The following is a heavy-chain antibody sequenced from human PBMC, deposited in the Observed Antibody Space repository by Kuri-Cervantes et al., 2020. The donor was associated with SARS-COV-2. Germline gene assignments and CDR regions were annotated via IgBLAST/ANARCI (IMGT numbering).Heavy chain of an antibody. V-gene: IGHV1-8*01. Sequence: ASVKVSCKASGYTFTSYDINWVRQATGQGLEWMGWMNPNSGNTGYAQKFQGRVTISVDTSKNQFSLKLSSVTAADTAVYYCARGIAMVQSSGWGTYYYYGMDVWGQGTTVTVSS. J-gene: IGHJ6*02. D-gene: IGHD6-19*01. CDR3: ARGIAMVQSSGWGTYYYYGMDV. CDR2: MNPNSGNT. CDR1: GYTFTSYD.